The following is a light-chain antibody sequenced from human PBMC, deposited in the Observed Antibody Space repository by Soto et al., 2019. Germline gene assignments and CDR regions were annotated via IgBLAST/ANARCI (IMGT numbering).Light chain of an antibody. V-gene: IGKV3-15*01. CDR2: GAS. Sequence: ETVMTQSPVTLSVSPGETVTLSCRASQSVSSNLAWYQQRPGQAPRLLIVGASTRATGITARFSGSGSGTEFTLTISSLQSEDFAVYFCQQYNNWLTFGQGTKVDIK. J-gene: IGKJ1*01. CDR3: QQYNNWLT. CDR1: QSVSSN.